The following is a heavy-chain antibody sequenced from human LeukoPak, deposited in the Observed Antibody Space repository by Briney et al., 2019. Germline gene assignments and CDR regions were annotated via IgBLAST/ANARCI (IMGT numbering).Heavy chain of an antibody. CDR3: ARETYGMDV. CDR1: GFTFSSYA. V-gene: IGHV3-23*01. CDR2: VSGSGSST. Sequence: GGSLRLSCAASGFTFSSYAMSWVRQAPGRGLEWVSSVSGSGSSTYYADSVKGRFTISRDNSKNTLYLQMNDLRAEDTAVYYCARETYGMDVWGQGTAVTVSS. J-gene: IGHJ6*02.